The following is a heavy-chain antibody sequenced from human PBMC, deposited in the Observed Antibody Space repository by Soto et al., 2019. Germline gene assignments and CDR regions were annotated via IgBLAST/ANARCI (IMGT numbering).Heavy chain of an antibody. Sequence: QVQLVQSGAEVRQPASSVKVSCKTSGGTFSSYAISWVRQAPGQGLEWMGGIVPIVDTSTYAQKFQGRVTITAEESTRTVYMELSSLRSDDTAVYYCVRVVAITGYPDNWGQGTLVTVSS. V-gene: IGHV1-69*12. CDR2: IVPIVDTS. J-gene: IGHJ4*02. CDR1: GGTFSSYA. CDR3: VRVVAITGYPDN. D-gene: IGHD5-12*01.